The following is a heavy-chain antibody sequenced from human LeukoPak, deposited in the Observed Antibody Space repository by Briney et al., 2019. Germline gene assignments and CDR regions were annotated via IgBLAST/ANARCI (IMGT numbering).Heavy chain of an antibody. CDR1: GFTFSNYG. Sequence: PGGSLRLSCAASGFTFSNYGMHWVRQAPGKGLEWVSVMSYDGSNKYYADSVKGRFTISRDNSKSTLYLQMNSLRAEDTAMYYCAKNSGSTALWGQGTLVTVSS. J-gene: IGHJ4*02. D-gene: IGHD1-26*01. CDR2: MSYDGSNK. CDR3: AKNSGSTAL. V-gene: IGHV3-30*18.